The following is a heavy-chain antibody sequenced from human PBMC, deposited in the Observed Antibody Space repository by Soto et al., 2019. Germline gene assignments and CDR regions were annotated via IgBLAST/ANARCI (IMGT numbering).Heavy chain of an antibody. J-gene: IGHJ3*02. D-gene: IGHD6-13*01. CDR2: ISYDGGNE. CDR3: ARRIPVSGPYGAFDI. Sequence: QVQLVESGGGVVQPGRSLRLSCAASGFTFSNFAMYWVRQAPAKGLEWMAVISYDGGNENYADSVKGRFTISRDNSENTLYLQMNSLRPEDTAVYYCARRIPVSGPYGAFDIWGPGTMVIVPS. V-gene: IGHV3-30*03. CDR1: GFTFSNFA.